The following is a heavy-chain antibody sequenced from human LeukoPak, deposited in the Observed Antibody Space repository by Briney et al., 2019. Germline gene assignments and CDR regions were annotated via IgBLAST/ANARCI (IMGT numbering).Heavy chain of an antibody. CDR2: INYSGSA. Sequence: SGTLSLTCTVSGDSMSNNNYYWGWIRQHPGKGLKWIGYINYSGSAYYNPSLKSRVTVSVDTSNNQFSLKLSSVTAADTAVYYCAKGPGSGWYYFDYWGQGTLVTVSS. CDR1: GDSMSNNNYY. J-gene: IGHJ4*02. CDR3: AKGPGSGWYYFDY. V-gene: IGHV4-31*03. D-gene: IGHD6-19*01.